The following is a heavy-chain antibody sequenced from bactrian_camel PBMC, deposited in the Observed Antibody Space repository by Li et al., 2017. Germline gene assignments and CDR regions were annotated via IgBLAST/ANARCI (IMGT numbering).Heavy chain of an antibody. CDR3: AADERGYILVSADY. V-gene: IGHV3S60*01. CDR1: GYTYDKGC. J-gene: IGHJ4*01. Sequence: VQLVESGGGSVQAGGSLRLSCVASGYTYDKGCMAWFRQTLANGRELISSIRSDGTTTYADSVKGRFTIFQDKDKTTVYLQMNSLKTEDTGVYYCAADERGYILVSADYWGQGTQVT. D-gene: IGHD3*01. CDR2: IRSDGTT.